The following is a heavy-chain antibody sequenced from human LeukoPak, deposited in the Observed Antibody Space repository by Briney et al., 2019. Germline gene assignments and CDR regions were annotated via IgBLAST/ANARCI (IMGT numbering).Heavy chain of an antibody. CDR3: ARGVRSDCYSCFDY. J-gene: IGHJ4*02. CDR2: IIPIFGTA. Sequence: SVKVSCKASGGTFSSYAISWVRQAPGQGLEWMGGIIPIFGTADYAQKFQGRVTMTRDTSTSTVYMELSSLRSEDTAVYYCARGVRSDCYSCFDYWGQGTLVTVSS. CDR1: GGTFSSYA. V-gene: IGHV1-69*05. D-gene: IGHD2-15*01.